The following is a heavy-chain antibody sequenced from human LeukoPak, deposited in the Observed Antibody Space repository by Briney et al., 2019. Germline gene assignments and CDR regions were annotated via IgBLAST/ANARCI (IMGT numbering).Heavy chain of an antibody. CDR1: GGSITSGDYY. CDR2: IYYSGST. V-gene: IGHV4-30-4*01. D-gene: IGHD1-1*01. Sequence: SETLSLTCTVSGGSITSGDYYWSWIRQPPGKGLEWIGSIYYSGSTYYNPSLKSRVTTSVDTSKNQFSLKLSSVTAADTAVYYCARATRTGGAFDIWGQGTMVTVSS. J-gene: IGHJ3*02. CDR3: ARATRTGGAFDI.